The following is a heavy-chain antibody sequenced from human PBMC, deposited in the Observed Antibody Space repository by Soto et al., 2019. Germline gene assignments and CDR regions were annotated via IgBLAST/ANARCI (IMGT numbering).Heavy chain of an antibody. CDR2: ILDTGTTV. CDR1: GFPFSSTD. V-gene: IGHV3-23*01. D-gene: IGHD3-10*01. Sequence: GGSLRLSCAASGFPFSSTDMSWVRQAPGKGLEWVSTILDTGTTVFYADSVKGRFTVSRDNSNNTLYVQMNNLRADDTAVYYCVKNSGWFNTWGQGALVTVSS. CDR3: VKNSGWFNT. J-gene: IGHJ5*02.